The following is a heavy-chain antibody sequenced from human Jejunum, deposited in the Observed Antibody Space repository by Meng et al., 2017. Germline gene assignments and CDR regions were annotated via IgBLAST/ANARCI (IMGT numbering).Heavy chain of an antibody. CDR1: GGSFNNYY. Sequence: QLQLQQWGAGLLKPSETLSLTCAIYGGSFNNYYWSWIRQPPGEGLEWIGEIHQNGSTNYNPSLKSRVTITVDSSKNQFFLDLSSVTAADTAVYYCASLSSSWSGADYWGQGTLVTVSS. CDR2: IHQNGST. J-gene: IGHJ4*02. D-gene: IGHD6-13*01. CDR3: ASLSSSWSGADY. V-gene: IGHV4-34*01.